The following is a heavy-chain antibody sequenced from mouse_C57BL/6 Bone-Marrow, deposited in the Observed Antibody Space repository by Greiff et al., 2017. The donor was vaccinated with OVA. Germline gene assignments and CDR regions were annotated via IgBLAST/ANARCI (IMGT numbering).Heavy chain of an antibody. J-gene: IGHJ4*01. V-gene: IGHV14-2*01. CDR1: GFNIKDYY. Sequence: EVQLQQSGAELVKPGASVKLSCTASGFNIKDYYMHWVKQRTEQGLEWIGRIDPGVGETKYAPKFRGKATLTADTSSNTADLQLSSLTSEDAAVYYCARDDLYYAMDYWGQGTSVTVSS. D-gene: IGHD2-3*01. CDR3: ARDDLYYAMDY. CDR2: IDPGVGET.